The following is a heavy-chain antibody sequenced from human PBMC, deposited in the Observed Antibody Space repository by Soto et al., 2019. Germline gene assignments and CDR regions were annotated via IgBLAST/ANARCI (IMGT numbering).Heavy chain of an antibody. CDR2: VHHSGVT. D-gene: IGHD2-15*01. CDR3: GKVLVGATGHTDSDS. CDR1: GYSISSGYH. Sequence: SETLSLTCAVSGYSISSGYHWGWIRQPPGKGLEWLGSVHHSGVTYSNPSLKSRVTISRDTSKNQFSLKLTSVTAADTALYYCGKVLVGATGHTDSDSWGPGTLVTVSS. J-gene: IGHJ4*02. V-gene: IGHV4-38-2*01.